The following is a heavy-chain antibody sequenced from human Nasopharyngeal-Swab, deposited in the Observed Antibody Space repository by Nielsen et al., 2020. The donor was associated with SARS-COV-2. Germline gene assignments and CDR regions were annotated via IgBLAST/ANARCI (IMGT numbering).Heavy chain of an antibody. CDR3: ARHGGSSTSCPDCFDY. CDR1: GGSISSSSYY. CDR2: IYYSGST. J-gene: IGHJ4*02. V-gene: IGHV4-39*01. D-gene: IGHD2-2*01. Sequence: ESLKISCTVSGGSISSSSYYWGWIRQPPGMGLEWIGSIYYSGSTYYNPSLKSRVTISVDTSKNQFSLKLSSVTAADTAVYYCARHGGSSTSCPDCFDYWGQGTLVTVSS.